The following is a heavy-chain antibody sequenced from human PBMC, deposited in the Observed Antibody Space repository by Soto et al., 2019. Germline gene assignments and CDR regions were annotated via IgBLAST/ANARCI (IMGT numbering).Heavy chain of an antibody. CDR3: AKGASTTVFAFNDY. CDR1: GFTFDDYA. D-gene: IGHD4-17*01. V-gene: IGHV3-9*01. J-gene: IGHJ4*02. CDR2: ISWNSGNL. Sequence: EVQLVESGGGLVQPGRSLRLSCAASGFTFDDYAMHWVRQGPGTGLEWVSSISWNSGNLGYADSVKGRFTISRDNAKNSRYLQMNRLRGEDTALYYCAKGASTTVFAFNDYWGQGTLVTVSS.